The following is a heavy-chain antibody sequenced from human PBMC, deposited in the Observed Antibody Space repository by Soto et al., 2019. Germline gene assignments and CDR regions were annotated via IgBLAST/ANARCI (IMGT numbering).Heavy chain of an antibody. D-gene: IGHD2-2*01. V-gene: IGHV4-30-2*06. CDR2: IYQSGST. CDR1: GGSISSGAYS. CDR3: ARDNSGCSNSDCYLSGWFDP. J-gene: IGHJ5*02. Sequence: QLQLRESGAGLVKPSETLSLTCTVSGGSISSGAYSWTWIRQSPGKGLEWLGFIYQSGSTYYSPSLKSRVSISIDKSKNQLSLNLMSVTAADTAVYYCARDNSGCSNSDCYLSGWFDPWGQGTLVTVSS.